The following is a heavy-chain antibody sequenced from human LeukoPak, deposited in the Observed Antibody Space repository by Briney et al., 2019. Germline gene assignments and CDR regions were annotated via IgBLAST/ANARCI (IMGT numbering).Heavy chain of an antibody. J-gene: IGHJ4*02. V-gene: IGHV4-4*02. D-gene: IGHD5-18*01. Sequence: PSETLSLTCTVSGDSINSLDLWSWVRQPPGKGLEWIGEMYLSGTTHSNPSVKSRVTISIDKSKNQFSLKLSSVTAADTAVYFCASGPVDTAMVLHYFDYWGQGTLVTVSS. CDR1: GDSINSLDL. CDR3: ASGPVDTAMVLHYFDY. CDR2: MYLSGTT.